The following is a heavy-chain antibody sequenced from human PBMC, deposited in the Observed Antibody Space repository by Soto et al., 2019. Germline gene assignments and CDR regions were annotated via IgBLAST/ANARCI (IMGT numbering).Heavy chain of an antibody. D-gene: IGHD5-18*01. CDR1: GYTFTSYD. CDR3: ARGRDGYNYKSDWFDH. CDR2: MNPNSGNT. V-gene: IGHV1-8*01. J-gene: IGHJ5*02. Sequence: GASVKVSCKASGYTFTSYDINWVRQATGQGLEWMGWMNPNSGNTGYAQKFQGRVTMNRNTSISTAYMELRSLRSEDTDVYYCARGRDGYNYKSDWFDHWGQGTLVTVSS.